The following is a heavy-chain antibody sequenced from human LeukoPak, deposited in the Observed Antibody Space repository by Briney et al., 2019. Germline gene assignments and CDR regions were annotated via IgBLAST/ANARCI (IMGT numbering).Heavy chain of an antibody. J-gene: IGHJ4*02. CDR2: LYSDDSA. CDR1: GFSISSGY. D-gene: IGHD1-26*01. CDR3: ARDPWQGSTTLH. V-gene: IGHV3-66*02. Sequence: GGSLRLSCVASGFSISSGYMTWARQAPGKALEWVSLLYSDDSAYYPDSVKGRFTISRDNSKSTLHLQMDTLRTEDTAMYYCARDPWQGSTTLHWGQGIVVTVSS.